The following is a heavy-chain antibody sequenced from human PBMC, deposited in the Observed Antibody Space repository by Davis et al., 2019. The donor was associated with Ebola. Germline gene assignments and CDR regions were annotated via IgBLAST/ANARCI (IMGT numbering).Heavy chain of an antibody. V-gene: IGHV3-21*01. Sequence: GESLKISCAASGFTFSSYSMNWVRQAPGKGLEWVSSITDSSSYIYYADSVKGRFTISRDNAKNSLYLQMNSLRAEDTAVYYCASSFNWKYDYWGQGTLVTVSS. J-gene: IGHJ4*02. CDR1: GFTFSSYS. CDR2: ITDSSSYI. CDR3: ASSFNWKYDY. D-gene: IGHD1-7*01.